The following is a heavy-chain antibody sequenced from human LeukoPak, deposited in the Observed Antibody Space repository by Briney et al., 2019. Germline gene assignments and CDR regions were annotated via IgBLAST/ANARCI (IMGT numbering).Heavy chain of an antibody. CDR3: AKDLSSYGRYYFDY. D-gene: IGHD5-18*01. V-gene: IGHV3-23*01. CDR2: ITGSGAST. Sequence: GGSLRLSCAASGFTFNNYAMTWVRQAPGKGLEWVSTITGSGASTYYADSVKGRFTISRDNSKNTLYLQMNSLRAEDTAVYYCAKDLSSYGRYYFDYWGQGTLVTVSS. J-gene: IGHJ4*02. CDR1: GFTFNNYA.